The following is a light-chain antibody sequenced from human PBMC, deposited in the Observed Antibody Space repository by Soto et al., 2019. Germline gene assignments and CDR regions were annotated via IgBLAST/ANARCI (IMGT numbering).Light chain of an antibody. CDR3: QQYDNWPQLT. CDR2: GAS. Sequence: EIVMTQSPATLSVSPGESATLSCRASQSVGTNLAWYQQKPGQAPGLLISGASTRATGIPARFSGSGSGTEFTLTISSLRSEDFAIYYCQQYDNWPQLTFGGGTKLEIK. CDR1: QSVGTN. V-gene: IGKV3-15*01. J-gene: IGKJ4*01.